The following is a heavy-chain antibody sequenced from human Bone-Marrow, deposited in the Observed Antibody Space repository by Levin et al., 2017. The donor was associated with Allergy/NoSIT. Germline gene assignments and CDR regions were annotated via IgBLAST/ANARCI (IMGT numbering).Heavy chain of an antibody. CDR2: IVVGSGNT. D-gene: IGHD2-15*01. CDR3: AADRRYCSGGSCLKAFDY. J-gene: IGHJ4*02. Sequence: SVKVSCKASGFTFTSSAVQWVRQARGQRLEWIGWIVVGSGNTNYAQKFQERVTITRDMSTSTAYMELSSLRSEDTAVYYCAADRRYCSGGSCLKAFDYWGQGTLVTVSS. CDR1: GFTFTSSA. V-gene: IGHV1-58*01.